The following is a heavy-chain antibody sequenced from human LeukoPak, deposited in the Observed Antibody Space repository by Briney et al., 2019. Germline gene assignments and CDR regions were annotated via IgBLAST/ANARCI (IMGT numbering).Heavy chain of an antibody. CDR1: GFTFSNFW. J-gene: IGHJ4*02. D-gene: IGHD2-15*01. Sequence: GGSLRLSCAASGFTFSNFWMSWVRQAPGQGLEWVANIKQDGSEKYYVDSVEGRFIISRDNAKNSLYLQMNSLRAEDTAVYYCARVCSGGSCYPSGGNYWGQGTLVTVSS. CDR3: ARVCSGGSCYPSGGNY. V-gene: IGHV3-7*01. CDR2: IKQDGSEK.